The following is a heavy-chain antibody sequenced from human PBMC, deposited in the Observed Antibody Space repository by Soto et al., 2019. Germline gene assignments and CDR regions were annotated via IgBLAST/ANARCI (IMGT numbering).Heavy chain of an antibody. CDR3: ARNPFDY. CDR2: IYHGGST. CDR1: GGSVSAEYW. J-gene: IGHJ4*02. Sequence: PSETLSLTCVVSGGSVSAEYWWNWVRQPPGKGLEWIGEIYHGGSTKYNPSLKSRVTTSMDKSDNQFSLKLNSVTASHAGGYDYARNPFDYWGQGAQVTVSS. V-gene: IGHV4-4*02.